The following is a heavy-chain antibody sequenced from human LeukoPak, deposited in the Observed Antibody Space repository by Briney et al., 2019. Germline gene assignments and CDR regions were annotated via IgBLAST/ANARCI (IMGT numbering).Heavy chain of an antibody. D-gene: IGHD4-23*01. CDR1: GGSISSGDYY. Sequence: SETLSLTCTVSGGSISSGDYYWSWIRQPPGKGLEWIGEINHSGSTNYNPSLKSRVTISVDTSKNQFSLKLSSVTAADTAVYYCASDYGGPYYYYGMDVWGQGTTVTVSS. CDR2: INHSGST. CDR3: ASDYGGPYYYYGMDV. J-gene: IGHJ6*02. V-gene: IGHV4-39*07.